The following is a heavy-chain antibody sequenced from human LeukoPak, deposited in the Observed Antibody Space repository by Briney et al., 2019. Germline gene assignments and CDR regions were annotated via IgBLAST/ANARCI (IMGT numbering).Heavy chain of an antibody. CDR1: GGTFSSYA. J-gene: IGHJ5*02. CDR2: IIPILGTA. D-gene: IGHD3-16*01. Sequence: ASVKVSCKASGGTFSSYAISWVRQAPGQGLEWMGGIIPILGTASYAQKFQGRVTITADEPTSTAYMELSSLRSEDTAVYYCARDVTDNWFDPWGQGTLVTVSS. V-gene: IGHV1-69*01. CDR3: ARDVTDNWFDP.